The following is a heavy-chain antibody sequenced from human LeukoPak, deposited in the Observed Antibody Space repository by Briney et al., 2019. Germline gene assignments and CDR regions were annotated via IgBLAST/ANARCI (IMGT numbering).Heavy chain of an antibody. CDR1: GFTFSSYS. CDR2: ISSSSSYI. Sequence: PEGSLRLSCAASGFTFSSYSMNWVRQAPGKGLEWVSSISSSSSYIYYADSVKGRFTISRDNAKNSLYLQMNSLSAEDTAVYYCARGEGYSSFYDYWGQGTLVTVSS. V-gene: IGHV3-21*01. D-gene: IGHD6-13*01. J-gene: IGHJ4*02. CDR3: ARGEGYSSFYDY.